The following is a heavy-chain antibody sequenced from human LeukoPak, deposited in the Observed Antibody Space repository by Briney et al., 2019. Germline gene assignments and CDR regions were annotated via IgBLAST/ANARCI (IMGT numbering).Heavy chain of an antibody. D-gene: IGHD6-13*01. Sequence: SETLSLTRTVSGGSITSGGYYWSWIRQHPGKGLEWIGYIYYSGRTYYNPSLKSRVTISVDTSKNQFSLKLSSVTAADTAVYYCARERYSSSWNDAFDIWGQGTMVTVSS. J-gene: IGHJ3*02. CDR1: GGSITSGGYY. V-gene: IGHV4-31*03. CDR3: ARERYSSSWNDAFDI. CDR2: IYYSGRT.